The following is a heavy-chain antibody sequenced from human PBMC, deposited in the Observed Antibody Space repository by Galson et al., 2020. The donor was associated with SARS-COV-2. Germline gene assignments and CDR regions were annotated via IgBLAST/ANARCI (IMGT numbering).Heavy chain of an antibody. Sequence: TGGSLRLSCAASGFTFSSYAIHWVRHAPPTGLEWVSVLSYDGSNNYYADSANGRFTISRDNSKNTLYLQMNTLRAEDTAVYYCARGYDILAVYLYFDYWGQGTLVTVSS. CDR3: ARGYDILAVYLYFDY. CDR2: LSYDGSNN. J-gene: IGHJ4*02. CDR1: GFTFSSYA. V-gene: IGHV3-30-3*01. D-gene: IGHD3-9*01.